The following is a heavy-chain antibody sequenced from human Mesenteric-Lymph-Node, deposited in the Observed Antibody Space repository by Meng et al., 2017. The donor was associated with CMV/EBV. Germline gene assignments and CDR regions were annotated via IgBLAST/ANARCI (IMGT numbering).Heavy chain of an antibody. V-gene: IGHV3-23*01. CDR3: ARDAPGGYSNYHWFDP. Sequence: GGSLRLSCAASGFTFSSYAMSWVRQAPGKGLEWVSAISGSGGSTYYADSVKGRFTISRDNAKNSLYLQMNSLRAEDTAVYYCARDAPGGYSNYHWFDPWGQGTLVTVSS. D-gene: IGHD4-11*01. J-gene: IGHJ5*02. CDR2: ISGSGGST. CDR1: GFTFSSYA.